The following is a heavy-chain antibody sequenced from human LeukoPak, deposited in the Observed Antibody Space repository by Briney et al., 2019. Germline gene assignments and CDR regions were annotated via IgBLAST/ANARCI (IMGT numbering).Heavy chain of an antibody. D-gene: IGHD6-19*01. CDR3: ARSAEAQFYNWFDP. CDR2: IIPIFGTA. CDR1: GGTFSSYA. J-gene: IGHJ5*02. V-gene: IGHV1-69*05. Sequence: ASVKVSCKASGGTFSSYAISWVRQAPGQGLEWMGGIIPIFGTANYAQKFQGRVTITTDESTSTAYMELSSLRSEDTAVYYCARSAEAQFYNWFDPWGQGTLVTVSS.